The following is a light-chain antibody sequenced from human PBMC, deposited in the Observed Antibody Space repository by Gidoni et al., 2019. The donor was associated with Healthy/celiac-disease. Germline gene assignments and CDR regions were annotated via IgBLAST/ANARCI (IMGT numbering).Light chain of an antibody. Sequence: PGQRVPISCTGSSSNIGAGYDVHWYQQLPGTAPKLLIYGNSNRPSGVPDRFSGSKSGTSASLAITGLQAEDEADYYCQSYDSSLSALYVFGTGTKVTVL. J-gene: IGLJ1*01. CDR1: SSNIGAGYD. CDR3: QSYDSSLSALYV. V-gene: IGLV1-40*01. CDR2: GNS.